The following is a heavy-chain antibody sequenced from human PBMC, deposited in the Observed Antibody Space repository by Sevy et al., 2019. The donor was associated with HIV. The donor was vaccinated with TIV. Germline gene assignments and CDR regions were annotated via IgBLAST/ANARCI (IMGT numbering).Heavy chain of an antibody. CDR2: IIPIFGTA. CDR3: ARRGVQWLVREETSRGYYYYYGMDV. J-gene: IGHJ6*02. Sequence: ASVKVSCKASGGTFSSYAISWVRQAPGQGLEWMGGIIPIFGTANYAQKFQGRVTITADESTSTAYMGLSSLRSEDTAVYYCARRGVQWLVREETSRGYYYYYGMDVWGQGTTVTVSS. CDR1: GGTFSSYA. V-gene: IGHV1-69*13. D-gene: IGHD6-19*01.